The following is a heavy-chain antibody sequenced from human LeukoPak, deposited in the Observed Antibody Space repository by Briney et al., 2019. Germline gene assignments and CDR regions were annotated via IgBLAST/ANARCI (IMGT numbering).Heavy chain of an antibody. Sequence: GGSLRLSCAASGFTFSSYTMNWVRQPPGKGLEWVSNIGTSSTTIYYADSVKGRFTISRDNSKSTLYLQMNSLRAEDTAVYYCARDMRAAAIRNDYYYYGMDVWGQGTTVTVSS. CDR3: ARDMRAAAIRNDYYYYGMDV. J-gene: IGHJ6*02. D-gene: IGHD6-13*01. CDR1: GFTFSSYT. V-gene: IGHV3-48*01. CDR2: IGTSSTTI.